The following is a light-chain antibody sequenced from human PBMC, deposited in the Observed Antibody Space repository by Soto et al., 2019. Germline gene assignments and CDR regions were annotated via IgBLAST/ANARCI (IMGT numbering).Light chain of an antibody. Sequence: QSVPTQPASVSGSPGQSSTISCTGTSSDVGGYNYVSWYQQHPGEAPKLLIYDVSNRPSGVSNRFSGSKSGNTASLTISGFQAEDEADYYCSSYRSSSTVYVFGTGTKVTVL. J-gene: IGLJ1*01. CDR1: SSDVGGYNY. V-gene: IGLV2-14*01. CDR3: SSYRSSSTVYV. CDR2: DVS.